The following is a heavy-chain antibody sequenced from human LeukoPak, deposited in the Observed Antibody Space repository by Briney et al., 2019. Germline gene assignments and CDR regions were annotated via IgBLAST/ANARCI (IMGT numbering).Heavy chain of an antibody. D-gene: IGHD5-18*01. Sequence: PSEILSLTCFVSGGSISSDYWSWIRQPPGEGLEWIGYIYYSGSTKYNPSLKSRVTLSVDTSKNQFSLRLSSVTAADTAVYYCARSRRGYKYGYNDYWGQGILVTVSS. CDR3: ARSRRGYKYGYNDY. CDR1: GGSISSDY. V-gene: IGHV4-59*01. J-gene: IGHJ4*02. CDR2: IYYSGST.